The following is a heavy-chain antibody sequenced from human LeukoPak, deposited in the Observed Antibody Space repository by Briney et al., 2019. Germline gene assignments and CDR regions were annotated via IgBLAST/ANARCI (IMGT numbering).Heavy chain of an antibody. CDR1: GFTFSSYE. CDR2: ISSTGSSI. Sequence: GGSLRLSCAASGFTFSSYEMNWVRQAPGKGLEWVSYISSTGSSIYYADSVEGRFTISRDNSKSSLYLQINSLRTEDTALYYCAKGSSWFDYWGQGTLVTVSS. V-gene: IGHV3-48*03. J-gene: IGHJ4*02. CDR3: AKGSSWFDY. D-gene: IGHD6-13*01.